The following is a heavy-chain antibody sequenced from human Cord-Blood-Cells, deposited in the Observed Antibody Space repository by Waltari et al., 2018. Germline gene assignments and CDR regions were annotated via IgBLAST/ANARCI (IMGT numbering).Heavy chain of an antibody. CDR1: GYTLTELS. D-gene: IGHD3-10*01. V-gene: IGHV1-24*01. CDR3: AGTGYGSGSYPFDY. CDR2: FDPEDGET. Sequence: QVQLVQSGAEVKKPGASVKVSCKVSGYTLTELSMHWVRQAPGKGLAWMGGFDPEDGETIYAQKCQGRVTMTEDTSTDTAYMELSSLRSEDTAVYYCAGTGYGSGSYPFDYWGQGTLVTVSS. J-gene: IGHJ4*02.